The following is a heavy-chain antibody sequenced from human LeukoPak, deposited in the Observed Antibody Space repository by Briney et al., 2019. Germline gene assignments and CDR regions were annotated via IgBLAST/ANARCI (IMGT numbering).Heavy chain of an antibody. CDR2: ISPNSGDT. V-gene: IGHV1-2*02. CDR1: GYTFSGYY. CDR3: ARGEVTTSLDY. Sequence: ASVKVSCKASGYTFSGYYMHWVRQAPGQGLEWMGWISPNSGDTNYAQKIQGRVSMTRDTSITTAYMELSRLRSDDTAVYYCARGEVTTSLDYWGQGTLVTVSS. D-gene: IGHD4-11*01. J-gene: IGHJ4*02.